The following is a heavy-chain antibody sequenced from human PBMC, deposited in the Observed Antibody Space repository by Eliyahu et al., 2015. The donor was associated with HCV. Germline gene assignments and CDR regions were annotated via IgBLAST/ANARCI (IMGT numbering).Heavy chain of an antibody. J-gene: IGHJ4*02. CDR1: GFTFSSYS. Sequence: EVQLVESGGGLVQPGGSLRLSCAASGFTFSSYSMNWVRQAPGKGLEWVSYISSSSSSIYYADSVKGRFTISRDNAKNSLYLQMNSLRDEDTAVYYCARDGPYDFWSGYYSPFDYWGQGTLVTVSS. D-gene: IGHD3-3*01. V-gene: IGHV3-48*02. CDR3: ARDGPYDFWSGYYSPFDY. CDR2: ISSSSSSI.